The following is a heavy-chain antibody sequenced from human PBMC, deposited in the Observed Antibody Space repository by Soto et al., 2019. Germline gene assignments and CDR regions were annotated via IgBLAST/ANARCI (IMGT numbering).Heavy chain of an antibody. CDR3: AAVYSSSWSHLYYYYYGMDV. CDR2: IVVGSGNT. Sequence: GASVKVSCNASGFTFTSSAVQWVRQARGQRLEWIGCIVVGSGNTNYAQKFQERVTINRDMSTSTAYMELSSLRSEDTAVYYCAAVYSSSWSHLYYYYYGMDVWGQGTTVTVSS. CDR1: GFTFTSSA. D-gene: IGHD6-13*01. V-gene: IGHV1-58*01. J-gene: IGHJ6*02.